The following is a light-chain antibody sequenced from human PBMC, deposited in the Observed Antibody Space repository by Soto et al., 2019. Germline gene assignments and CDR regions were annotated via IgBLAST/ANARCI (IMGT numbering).Light chain of an antibody. CDR1: PSISNW. J-gene: IGKJ4*01. CDR2: TAS. CDR3: QQTDSFPLS. V-gene: IGKV1-12*01. Sequence: DIQMTQSPSTLSASVGDRVTITCRASPSISNWLDWYQQTPGKAPELLIFTASSMQIGVPSRFSGRGSGTELNLTIASLQPQDFATYYCQQTDSFPLSFGGGTKVDI.